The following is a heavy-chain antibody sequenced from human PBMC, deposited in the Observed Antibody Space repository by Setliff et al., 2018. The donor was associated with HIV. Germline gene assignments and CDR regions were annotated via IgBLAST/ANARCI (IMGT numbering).Heavy chain of an antibody. Sequence: SETLSLTCSVSGGSISSSTYYWAWIRQPPGRGLEWIGNMFYSGSTYYNPALKSRVTISVDTSKNQFSLKLRSVTAADTAMYYCARRIDNSGTFPDKNWLDPWGQGSPVTVSS. CDR2: MFYSGST. J-gene: IGHJ5*02. D-gene: IGHD3-10*01. V-gene: IGHV4-39*01. CDR1: GGSISSSTYY. CDR3: ARRIDNSGTFPDKNWLDP.